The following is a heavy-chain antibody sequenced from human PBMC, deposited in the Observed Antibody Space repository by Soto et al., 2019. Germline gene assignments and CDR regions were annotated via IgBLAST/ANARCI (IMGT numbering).Heavy chain of an antibody. CDR2: IWYDGSKR. Sequence: QVQLVESGGGVVQPGRSLRLSCEASGFTFSSYGMHWVRQTPGKGLEWVAVIWYDGSKRYYADSVKGRFTISRDDSKNTLYLQMDSLRAEDTAVYYCRRPKVAATTLPLDYWGQGTLVTVSS. CDR3: RRPKVAATTLPLDY. J-gene: IGHJ4*02. CDR1: GFTFSSYG. D-gene: IGHD2-15*01. V-gene: IGHV3-33*01.